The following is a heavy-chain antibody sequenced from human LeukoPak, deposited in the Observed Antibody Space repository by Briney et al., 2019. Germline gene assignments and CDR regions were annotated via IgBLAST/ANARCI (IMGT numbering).Heavy chain of an antibody. CDR1: GYTFMSYD. J-gene: IGHJ6*03. D-gene: IGHD3/OR15-3a*01. CDR3: ARALSWTTESYYYMDV. CDR2: MNPNSLNT. Sequence: ASVKVSCKPSGYTFMSYDINWVRQAPGQGLEWMGWMNPNSLNTGYGQRFQGRVTMTMNTSMSTAYMELSSLRSEDTAVYYCARALSWTTESYYYMDVWGKGTTVTVSS. V-gene: IGHV1-8*01.